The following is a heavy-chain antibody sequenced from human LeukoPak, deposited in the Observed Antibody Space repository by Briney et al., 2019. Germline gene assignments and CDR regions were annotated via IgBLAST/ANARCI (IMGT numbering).Heavy chain of an antibody. Sequence: SETLSLTCTVSGGSISSSSYYWGWIRQPPGKGLEWIGSIYYSGSTYYNPPLKSRVTISVDTSKNQFSLKLSSVTAADTAVYYCAIVQYYDILTGYFAFDIWGQGTMVTVSS. CDR3: AIVQYYDILTGYFAFDI. J-gene: IGHJ3*02. CDR2: IYYSGST. CDR1: GGSISSSSYY. D-gene: IGHD3-9*01. V-gene: IGHV4-39*01.